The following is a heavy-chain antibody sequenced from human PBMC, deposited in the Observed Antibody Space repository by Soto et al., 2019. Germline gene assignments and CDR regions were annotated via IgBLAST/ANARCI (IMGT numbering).Heavy chain of an antibody. CDR1: GFTFSGYA. V-gene: IGHV3-23*01. Sequence: EVQLLDSGGGLVQPGGSLRLSCAASGFTFSGYALTWVRQAPGKGLEWVSAISGGGDATFYADSVKGRFTISRDNSKNTLYIKMNTLRAEDTAVYYCARKVSGSTGRPDLWYFDLWGRGTLVTVSS. D-gene: IGHD3-10*01. CDR3: ARKVSGSTGRPDLWYFDL. CDR2: ISGGGDAT. J-gene: IGHJ2*01.